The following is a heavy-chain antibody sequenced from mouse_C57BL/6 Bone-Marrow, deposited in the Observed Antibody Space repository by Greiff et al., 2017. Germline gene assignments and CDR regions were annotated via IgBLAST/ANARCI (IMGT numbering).Heavy chain of an antibody. J-gene: IGHJ4*01. CDR2: IYPRRGNT. V-gene: IGHV1-81*01. Sequence: QVQLQQSGAELARPGASVKLSCKASGYTFTSYGISWVKQRTGQGLEWIGEIYPRRGNTYYNEKFKGKATLTADKSSSTAYMELRSLTSEDSAVYFCAREWYYYGSSPYYYAMDYWGQGTSVTVSS. D-gene: IGHD1-1*01. CDR3: AREWYYYGSSPYYYAMDY. CDR1: GYTFTSYG.